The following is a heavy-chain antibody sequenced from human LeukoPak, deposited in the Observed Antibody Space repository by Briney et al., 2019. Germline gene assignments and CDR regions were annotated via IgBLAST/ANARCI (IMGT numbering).Heavy chain of an antibody. Sequence: PGGSLRLSCAASGFTFDDYAMHWVRQAPGKGXXXXXXXXXXXXXIXXXXXXXGXXXXXXXXAKNSLYLQMNSLRAEDTALYYCAKDIWQWRHYYGMDVWGQGTTVTVSS. CDR1: GFTFDDYA. CDR3: AKDIWQWRHYYGMDV. V-gene: IGHV3-9*01. CDR2: XXXXXXXI. D-gene: IGHD6-19*01. J-gene: IGHJ6*02.